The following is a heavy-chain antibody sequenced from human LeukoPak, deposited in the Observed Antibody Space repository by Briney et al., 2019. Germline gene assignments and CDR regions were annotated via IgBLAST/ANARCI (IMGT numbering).Heavy chain of an antibody. CDR1: GGPFSSYG. Sequence: SVKVSCKVSGGPFSSYGISWVRQAPGQGLEWMGRIILGMPNYAQKFQGRVTITADKSTSTAYMELSSLRSEDTAVYYCAVRTATDLDFWGQGTLVTVSS. CDR2: IILGMP. J-gene: IGHJ4*02. D-gene: IGHD5-18*01. V-gene: IGHV1-69*04. CDR3: AVRTATDLDF.